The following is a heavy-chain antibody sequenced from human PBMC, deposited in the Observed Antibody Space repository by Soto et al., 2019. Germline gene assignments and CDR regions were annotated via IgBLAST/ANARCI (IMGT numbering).Heavy chain of an antibody. CDR3: TKDRSSTLDGMDV. D-gene: IGHD6-13*01. Sequence: QVPLVESGGGVVQPGRSLRLSCAASGFTFRSYGMHWVRQAPGKGLEWVAVIWYDGSNKYYADSVKGRFTISRDNSKNTLFLQLNSLRAEDTAVYYCTKDRSSTLDGMDVWGQGTTVTVSS. V-gene: IGHV3-33*06. CDR2: IWYDGSNK. CDR1: GFTFRSYG. J-gene: IGHJ6*02.